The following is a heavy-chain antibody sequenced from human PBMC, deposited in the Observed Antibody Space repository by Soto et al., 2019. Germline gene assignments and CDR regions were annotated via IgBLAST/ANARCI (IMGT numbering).Heavy chain of an antibody. D-gene: IGHD3-10*01. CDR3: ARHGPRYYGSGSYDPPYYFDY. V-gene: IGHV4-59*08. Sequence: PSETLSLTCTVSGGSISSYYWSWIRQPPGKGLEWIGYIYYSGSTNYNPSLKGRVTISVDTSKNQFSLKLSSVTAADTAVYYCARHGPRYYGSGSYDPPYYFDYWGQGTLVTVS. CDR1: GGSISSYY. CDR2: IYYSGST. J-gene: IGHJ4*02.